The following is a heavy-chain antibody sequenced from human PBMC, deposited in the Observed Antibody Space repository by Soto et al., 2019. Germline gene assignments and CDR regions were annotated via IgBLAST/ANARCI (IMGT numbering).Heavy chain of an antibody. J-gene: IGHJ4*02. CDR1: GFTFRSSW. D-gene: IGHD3-16*01. Sequence: EVQLVESGGGLVQPGGSLRLSCAASGFTFRSSWMSWVRQAPVQGLVWVANIKRDGSEKYYVDSVKGRFTISRDNAKNSLYLQMHSLRAEDRAVYYCARERGETGPALGYLGQGTLGTVSS. CDR2: IKRDGSEK. V-gene: IGHV3-7*03. CDR3: ARERGETGPALGY.